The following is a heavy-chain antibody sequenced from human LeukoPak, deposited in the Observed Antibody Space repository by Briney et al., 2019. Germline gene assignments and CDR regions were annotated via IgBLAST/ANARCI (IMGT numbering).Heavy chain of an antibody. V-gene: IGHV4-59*01. J-gene: IGHJ4*02. Sequence: SETLSLTCTVSGGSINNYYWTWIRQPPGKGLEWIRYIYYTGTTSYNPSLKSRVTISVDTSKNQFSLKLTSVTAADTAVYYCARVGYCDGGSCHFDYWGQGTLVTVSS. D-gene: IGHD2-15*01. CDR3: ARVGYCDGGSCHFDY. CDR1: GGSINNYY. CDR2: IYYTGTT.